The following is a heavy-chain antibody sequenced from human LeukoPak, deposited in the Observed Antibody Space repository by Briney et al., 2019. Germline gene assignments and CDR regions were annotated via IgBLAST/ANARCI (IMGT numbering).Heavy chain of an antibody. CDR1: GGSISGTYYY. J-gene: IGHJ4*02. CDR2: VYYSGTP. Sequence: SETLSLTCTVSGGSISGTYYYWGWIRQPPGKGLEWIVSVYYSGTPYYNPSLKSRVTISVDTSKNQFSLKLTSVTAADTAVYYCARGNYDILTGDRKDFDYWGQGTLATVSS. D-gene: IGHD3-9*01. V-gene: IGHV4-39*01. CDR3: ARGNYDILTGDRKDFDY.